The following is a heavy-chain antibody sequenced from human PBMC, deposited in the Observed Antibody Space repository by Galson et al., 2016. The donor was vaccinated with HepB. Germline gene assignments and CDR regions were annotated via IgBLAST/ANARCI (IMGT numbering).Heavy chain of an antibody. Sequence: SLRLSCAASGFTFSSYAMYWVRQAPGKGLEYVSALSSNGGSTYYADSVKGRFTISRGNSKNTLYPQMSILRAEDTAVYYCVKRGQERSFDYWGQGTLVTVSS. J-gene: IGHJ4*02. D-gene: IGHD1-26*01. CDR2: LSSNGGST. V-gene: IGHV3-64D*08. CDR3: VKRGQERSFDY. CDR1: GFTFSSYA.